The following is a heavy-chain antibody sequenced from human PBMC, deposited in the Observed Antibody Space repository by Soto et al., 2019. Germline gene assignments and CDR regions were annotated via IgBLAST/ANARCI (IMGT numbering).Heavy chain of an antibody. CDR1: GFTFSSYE. CDR3: AGGGTTDYYYYYGMDV. CDR2: ISSSGSTI. J-gene: IGHJ6*02. Sequence: EVQLVESGGGLVQPGGSLRLSCAASGFTFSSYEMNWVRQAPGKGLEWVSYISSSGSTIYYADSVKGRFTISRDNAKNSLYLQMNSLRAEDTAVYYCAGGGTTDYYYYYGMDVWGQGTTVTVSS. V-gene: IGHV3-48*03. D-gene: IGHD1-7*01.